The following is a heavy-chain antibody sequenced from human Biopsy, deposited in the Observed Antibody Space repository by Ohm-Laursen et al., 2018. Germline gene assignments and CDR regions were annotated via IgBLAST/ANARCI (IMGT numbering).Heavy chain of an antibody. CDR3: ARAYPPPGRRLVVVAGDFDC. CDR1: GFTFSSYA. CDR2: TNNNGGRT. Sequence: SLRLSCAASGFTFSSYAMSWVRQSPGKGLEWVSSTNNNGGRTYYTDSVKGRFTISRDNSKNTLYLQMNSLRAEDTAVYYCARAYPPPGRRLVVVAGDFDCWGQGTRVTVSS. D-gene: IGHD2-15*01. J-gene: IGHJ4*02. V-gene: IGHV3-23*01.